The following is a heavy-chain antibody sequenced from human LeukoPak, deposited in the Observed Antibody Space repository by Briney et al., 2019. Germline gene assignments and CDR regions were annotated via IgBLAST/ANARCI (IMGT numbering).Heavy chain of an antibody. CDR3: ARAARDDAFDI. V-gene: IGHV4-59*01. J-gene: IGHJ3*02. Sequence: SETLSLTCTVSGGSISSYYWSWIRQPPGKGLEWIGYIYYSGSTNYNPSLKSRVTISVDTSKNQFSLRLSSVTAADTAVYYCARAARDDAFDIWGQGTMVTVSS. CDR1: GGSISSYY. D-gene: IGHD5-18*01. CDR2: IYYSGST.